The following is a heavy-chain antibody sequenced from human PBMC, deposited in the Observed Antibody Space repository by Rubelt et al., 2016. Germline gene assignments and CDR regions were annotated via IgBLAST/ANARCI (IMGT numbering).Heavy chain of an antibody. Sequence: VQLVESGGGLVQPGRSLRLSCTASGFTFGDYAMSWFRQAPGKGLDWVALISYDGSKKYYADSVKGRFTISRDNSKNTLYLKMKSRRVEDTAVYYCATARDYDGSGSHTPRGGQGTLVTVSS. CDR3: ATARDYDGSGSHTPR. V-gene: IGHV3-30*04. D-gene: IGHD3-10*01. CDR2: ISYDGSKK. CDR1: GFTFGDYA. J-gene: IGHJ4*02.